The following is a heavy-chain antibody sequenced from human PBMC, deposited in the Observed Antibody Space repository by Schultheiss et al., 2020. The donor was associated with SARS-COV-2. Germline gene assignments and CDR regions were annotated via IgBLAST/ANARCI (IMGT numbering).Heavy chain of an antibody. CDR1: GYTFTSYG. Sequence: ASVKVSCKASGYTFTSYGISWVRQAPGQGLEWMGWINPNSGNTGYAQKLQGRVTMTRSTSISTAYMELSSLTSEDTAVYYCTRDRYATGGSYGRSLDVWGQGTTVTVSS. CDR3: TRDRYATGGSYGRSLDV. D-gene: IGHD2-8*02. CDR2: INPNSGNT. V-gene: IGHV1-8*02. J-gene: IGHJ6*02.